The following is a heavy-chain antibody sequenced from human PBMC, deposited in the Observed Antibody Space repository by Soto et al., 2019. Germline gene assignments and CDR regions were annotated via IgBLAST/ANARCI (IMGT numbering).Heavy chain of an antibody. CDR2: TYYRSKWYN. J-gene: IGHJ6*02. CDR1: GDSVSGDSAG. D-gene: IGHD2-15*01. CDR3: ARFEVVGLGNTYYYGLYF. V-gene: IGHV6-1*01. Sequence: SQTLSLTCAISGDSVSGDSAGWTWIRQSPSRGLEFLGRTYYRSKWYNDYAVSVRGRITINADTSKNEFSLHLDSVTPEDTAVYFCARFEVVGLGNTYYYGLYFCGQGSSVTVS.